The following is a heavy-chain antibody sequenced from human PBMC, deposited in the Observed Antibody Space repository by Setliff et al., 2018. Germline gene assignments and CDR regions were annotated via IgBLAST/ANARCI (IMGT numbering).Heavy chain of an antibody. J-gene: IGHJ4*02. D-gene: IGHD3-10*01. CDR1: GFTLSDYS. V-gene: IGHV3-21*06. CDR3: ATDSMVQGAPFYFDN. Sequence: NPGGSLRLSCTGSGFTLSDYSMNWVRQTPGKGLEWVSSISPTSGYIFYADSVRGRFTVSRDNAKSSLYLQMNSLSAEDTAVYYCATDSMVQGAPFYFDNWGQGTLVTVSS. CDR2: ISPTSGYI.